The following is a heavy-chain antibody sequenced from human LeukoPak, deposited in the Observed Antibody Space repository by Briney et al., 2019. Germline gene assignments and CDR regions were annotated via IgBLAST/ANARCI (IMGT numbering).Heavy chain of an antibody. Sequence: PGRSLRLSCAASGFTFSNYAMHCVRQAPGKGLEWVALISYDGSNKYYADSVKGRFTISRDNSKNTLYLQMNSLRAEDTAVYYCARDPPNNGYDFDSWGQGILVTVSS. CDR1: GFTFSNYA. CDR3: ARDPPNNGYDFDS. V-gene: IGHV3-30-3*01. D-gene: IGHD3-22*01. J-gene: IGHJ4*02. CDR2: ISYDGSNK.